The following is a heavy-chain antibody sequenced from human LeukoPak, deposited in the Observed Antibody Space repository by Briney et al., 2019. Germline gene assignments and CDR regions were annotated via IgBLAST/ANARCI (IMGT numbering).Heavy chain of an antibody. CDR2: IKSKTDGGTT. J-gene: IGHJ4*02. CDR1: GFTFSSYS. Sequence: GGSLRLSCAASGFTFSSYSMNWVRQAPGKGLEWVGRIKSKTDGGTTDYAAPVKGRFTISRDDSRNTLYLQMNSLKTEDTAVYYCSTRGTYYDSSGYYYGGRGGGTLDYWGQGTLVTVSS. D-gene: IGHD3-22*01. CDR3: STRGTYYDSSGYYYGGRGGGTLDY. V-gene: IGHV3-15*01.